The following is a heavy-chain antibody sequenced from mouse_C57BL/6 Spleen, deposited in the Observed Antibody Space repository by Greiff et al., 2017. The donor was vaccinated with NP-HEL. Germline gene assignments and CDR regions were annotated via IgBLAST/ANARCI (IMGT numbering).Heavy chain of an antibody. CDR3: ARTDGYYYLDY. CDR1: GYSFTSYY. Sequence: QVQLKESGPELVKPGASVKISCKASGYSFTSYYIHWVKQRPGQGLEWIGWFYPGSGNTKYNEKFKGKATLTADTSSSTAYMQLSSRTSEDSAVYYCARTDGYYYLDYWGQGTTLTVSS. V-gene: IGHV1-66*01. D-gene: IGHD2-3*01. J-gene: IGHJ2*01. CDR2: FYPGSGNT.